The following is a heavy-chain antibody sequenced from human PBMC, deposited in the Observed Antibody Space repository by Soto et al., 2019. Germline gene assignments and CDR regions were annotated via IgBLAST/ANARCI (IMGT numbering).Heavy chain of an antibody. Sequence: QVQLVQSGAEVKKPGASVKISCKASGYTFTRYTMNWVRQAPGQRLERMGWINHDNGNTKSSQKFQDRVIITRGTSASTAYMDLRSLRSVDTPVYYCARGIATGQLEPWGPGPLVTVSS. J-gene: IGHJ5*02. CDR1: GYTFTRYT. CDR2: INHDNGNT. CDR3: ARGIATGQLEP. V-gene: IGHV1-3*01. D-gene: IGHD2-15*01.